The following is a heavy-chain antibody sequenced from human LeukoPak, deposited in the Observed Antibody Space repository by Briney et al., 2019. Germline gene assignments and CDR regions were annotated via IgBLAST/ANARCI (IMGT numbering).Heavy chain of an antibody. J-gene: IGHJ3*02. D-gene: IGHD1-26*01. CDR2: ISAYNGNT. V-gene: IGHV1-18*01. Sequence: ASVKVSCKASGYTFTSYGISWVRQAPGQELEWMGWISAYNGNTNYAQKLQGRVTMTTDTSTSTAYMELRSLRSDDTAVYYCARDEGATPELRNAFDIWGQGTMVTVSS. CDR3: ARDEGATPELRNAFDI. CDR1: GYTFTSYG.